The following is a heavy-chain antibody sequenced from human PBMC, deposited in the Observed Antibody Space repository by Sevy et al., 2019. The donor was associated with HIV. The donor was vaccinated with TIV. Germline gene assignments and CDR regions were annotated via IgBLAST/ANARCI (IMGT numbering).Heavy chain of an antibody. CDR1: GFTFSSYV. V-gene: IGHV3-23*01. CDR2: ISGSGGNT. D-gene: IGHD2-15*01. Sequence: GGSLRLSCVASGFTFSSYVMSWVRQAPGKGLEWVSTISGSGGNTYYADSVKGRFTISRDNSKNTVYLQMNSLRAEDTAVYYCAKEGVSVYAAWSQGTLVTVSS. J-gene: IGHJ4*02. CDR3: AKEGVSVYAA.